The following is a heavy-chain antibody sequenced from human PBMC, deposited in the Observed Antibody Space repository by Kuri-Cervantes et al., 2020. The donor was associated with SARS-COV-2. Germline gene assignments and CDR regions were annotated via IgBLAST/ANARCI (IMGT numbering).Heavy chain of an antibody. CDR1: GFTFSSYG. Sequence: GESLKISCATSGFTFSSYGMHWVRQAPGKGLEWVTFIRYDGSNQYYGDSVKGRFTISRDSSKNTLYLQMNSLRAEDTAVYYCAKAGPYYYDSGGYPIDYWGQGTLVTVSS. J-gene: IGHJ4*02. D-gene: IGHD3-22*01. CDR3: AKAGPYYYDSGGYPIDY. CDR2: IRYDGSNQ. V-gene: IGHV3-30*02.